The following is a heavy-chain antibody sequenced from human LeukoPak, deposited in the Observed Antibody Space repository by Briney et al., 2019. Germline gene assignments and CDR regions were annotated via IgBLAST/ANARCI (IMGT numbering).Heavy chain of an antibody. CDR2: IRSKANSYAT. CDR3: TTLVGSSGYYGGDFFDY. D-gene: IGHD3-22*01. V-gene: IGHV3-73*01. CDR1: GFTFSGSA. Sequence: GGSLRLSCAASGFTFSGSAMHWVRQASGKGLEWVGRIRSKANSYATAYAASVKGRFTISRDDSKNTAYLQMNSLKTEDTAVYYCTTLVGSSGYYGGDFFDYWGQGTLVTVSS. J-gene: IGHJ4*02.